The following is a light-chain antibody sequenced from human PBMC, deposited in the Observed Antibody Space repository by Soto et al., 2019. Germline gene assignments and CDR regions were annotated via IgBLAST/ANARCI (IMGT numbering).Light chain of an antibody. J-gene: IGKJ1*01. CDR2: GAS. CDR1: QSVSSSY. CDR3: LQHNSYSWS. V-gene: IGKV3-20*01. Sequence: EIVLTQSPGTLSLSPGERATLSCRASQSVSSSYLAWYQQKPGQAPRLLIYGASSRATGIPDRFSGSGSGTDFTLTISSLQPDDFATYYCLQHNSYSWSFGQGTKVDIK.